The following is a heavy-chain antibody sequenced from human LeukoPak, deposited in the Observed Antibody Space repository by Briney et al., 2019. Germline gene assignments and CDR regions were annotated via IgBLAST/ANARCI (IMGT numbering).Heavy chain of an antibody. J-gene: IGHJ2*01. CDR1: GFTFSDYY. CDR2: ITGTDHSM. Sequence: KAGGSPRLSCDASGFTFSDYYMSWIRQAPGKGLEWLSYITGTDHSMRYADSVKGRFAISRDNAKNSLYLQLNSLRAEDTAVYYCARGHCNSRNCYWHFDLWGRGTRVTVSS. D-gene: IGHD2/OR15-2a*01. CDR3: ARGHCNSRNCYWHFDL. V-gene: IGHV3-11*01.